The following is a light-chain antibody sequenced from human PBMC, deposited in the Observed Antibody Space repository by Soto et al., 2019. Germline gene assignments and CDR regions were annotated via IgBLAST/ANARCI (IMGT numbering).Light chain of an antibody. V-gene: IGLV2-14*01. Sequence: QLVLTQPASVSGSPGQSITISCTGTSSDVGGYNYVSWYQQHPGQAPKLMIYDVSNRPSGVSNRFSGSKSGNTASLTISGLQAEDEADYYCSSYTSSSTLVVFGGGTKLTVL. CDR2: DVS. CDR1: SSDVGGYNY. CDR3: SSYTSSSTLVV. J-gene: IGLJ2*01.